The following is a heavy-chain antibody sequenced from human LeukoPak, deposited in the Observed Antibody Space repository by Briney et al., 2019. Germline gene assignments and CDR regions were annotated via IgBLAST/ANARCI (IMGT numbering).Heavy chain of an antibody. D-gene: IGHD4-23*01. Sequence: GGSLRLSCAASGFTFSSYGMHWVRQAPGKGLEWVAVISYDGSNKYYADSVKGRFTISRDNSKNTLYLQMNSLRAEDTAVYYCAKGGNGDYWGQGTLVTVSS. CDR3: AKGGNGDY. J-gene: IGHJ4*02. CDR2: ISYDGSNK. CDR1: GFTFSSYG. V-gene: IGHV3-30*18.